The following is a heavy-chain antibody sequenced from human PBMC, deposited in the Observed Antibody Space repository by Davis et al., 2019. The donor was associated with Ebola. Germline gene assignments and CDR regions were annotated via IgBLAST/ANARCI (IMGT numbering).Heavy chain of an antibody. Sequence: MPSETLSLTCTVSGGSISSSSYYWGWIRQPPGKGLEWIGSIYYSGSTYYNPSLKSRVTISVDTSKNQFSLKLSSVTAADTAVYYCARDLWSYYYGMDVWGKGTTVTVSS. CDR3: ARDLWSYYYGMDV. CDR1: GGSISSSSYY. V-gene: IGHV4-39*07. J-gene: IGHJ6*04. D-gene: IGHD3-10*01. CDR2: IYYSGST.